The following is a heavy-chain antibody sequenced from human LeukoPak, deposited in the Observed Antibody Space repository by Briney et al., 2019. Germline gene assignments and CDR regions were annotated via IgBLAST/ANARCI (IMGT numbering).Heavy chain of an antibody. CDR3: ARDGSRLRYFDWLLTQEYGMDV. J-gene: IGHJ6*02. CDR1: GGSISSSSYY. V-gene: IGHV4-39*07. CDR2: IYYSGST. D-gene: IGHD3-9*01. Sequence: SETLSLTCTVSGGSISSSSYYWGWIRQPPGKGLEWIGSIYYSGSTYYNPSLKSRVTISVDTSKNQFSLKLSSVTAADTAVYYCARDGSRLRYFDWLLTQEYGMDVWGQGTTVTVSS.